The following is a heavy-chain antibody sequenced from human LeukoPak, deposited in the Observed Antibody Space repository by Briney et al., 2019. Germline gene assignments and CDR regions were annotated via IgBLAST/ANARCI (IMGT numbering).Heavy chain of an antibody. CDR2: IYYSGST. J-gene: IGHJ3*02. Sequence: SETLTLTRTVSGGSISSYYWSWIRQPPGKGLEWIGYIYYSGSTNYNPSLKSRVTISVDTSKNQFSLKLSSVTAADTAVYYSAREGDRWLHDAFDIWGQGTMVTVSS. V-gene: IGHV4-59*01. CDR3: AREGDRWLHDAFDI. D-gene: IGHD4-23*01. CDR1: GGSISSYY.